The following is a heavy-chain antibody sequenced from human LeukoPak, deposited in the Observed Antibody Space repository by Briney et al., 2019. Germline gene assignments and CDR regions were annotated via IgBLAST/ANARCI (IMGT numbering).Heavy chain of an antibody. V-gene: IGHV3-23*01. CDR1: GFTFNSHA. J-gene: IGHJ4*02. CDR3: ANEVRPNDY. Sequence: PGGSLRLSCAVSGFTFNSHAMCWVRQAPGYGLEWVSSIDISGGSTYYADSVKGRFTISRDNSKNTLYLQMNSLRGEDTALYFCANEVRPNDYWGQGTLVTVSS. CDR2: IDISGGST. D-gene: IGHD4/OR15-4a*01.